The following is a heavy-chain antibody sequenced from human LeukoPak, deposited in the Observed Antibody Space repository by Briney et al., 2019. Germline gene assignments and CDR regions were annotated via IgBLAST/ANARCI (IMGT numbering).Heavy chain of an antibody. V-gene: IGHV6-1*01. CDR1: GDSVSSNSAA. J-gene: IGHJ3*02. CDR2: TYYRSKWYN. D-gene: IGHD6-13*01. CDR3: ARETKQQLVRGGAFDI. Sequence: SQTLSLTCAISGDSVSSNSAAWNWIRQSPSRGLEWLGRTYYRSKWYNDYAVSVKSRITINPDTSKNQFSLQLNSVTPGDTAVYYCARETKQQLVRGGAFDIWGQGTVVTVSS.